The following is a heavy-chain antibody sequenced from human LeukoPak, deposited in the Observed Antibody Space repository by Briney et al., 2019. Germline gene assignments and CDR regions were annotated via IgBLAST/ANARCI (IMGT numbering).Heavy chain of an antibody. D-gene: IGHD3-10*01. V-gene: IGHV3-21*01. Sequence: GGSLRLSCAGSGFSFGTYSMNWVRQAPGKGLEWVSSIRSSSIHVNYADSVKGRFTISRDNAKNSLYLQMNSLSAEDTAVYYCARWYYYGSGSYIDYWGQGTLVTVSS. J-gene: IGHJ4*02. CDR2: IRSSSIHV. CDR3: ARWYYYGSGSYIDY. CDR1: GFSFGTYS.